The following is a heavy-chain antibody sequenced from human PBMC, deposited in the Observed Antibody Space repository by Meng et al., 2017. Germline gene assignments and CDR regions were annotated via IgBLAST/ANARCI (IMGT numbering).Heavy chain of an antibody. CDR2: FKRKTDGGTT. CDR1: GFNFSNAW. J-gene: IGHJ6*02. Sequence: GGSLRLSCAASGFNFSNAWMSWVRQAPGKGLEWVGLFKRKTDGGTTDYAAPVKGRFTISRDDSKNTLYLQMNSLKTEDTAVYYCTTASITMVRGVITANYYYYYGMDVWGQGTTVTVSS. D-gene: IGHD3-10*01. V-gene: IGHV3-15*01. CDR3: TTASITMVRGVITANYYYYYGMDV.